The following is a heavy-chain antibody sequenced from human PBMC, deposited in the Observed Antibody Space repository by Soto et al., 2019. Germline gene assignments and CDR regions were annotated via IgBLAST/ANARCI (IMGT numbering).Heavy chain of an antibody. CDR1: GFTFSSYG. D-gene: IGHD5-12*01. V-gene: IGHV3-33*01. CDR2: IWYHGTTK. J-gene: IGHJ5*02. CDR3: ARDVDRTSHLNWFDP. Sequence: PGGSLRLSCAASGFTFSSYGMHWVRQAPGKGLEWVAVIWYHGTTKNYADSVKGRFTISRDTSKNTVYLQMDSLKVEDTAGYYCARDVDRTSHLNWFDPWGQGVMVTVSS.